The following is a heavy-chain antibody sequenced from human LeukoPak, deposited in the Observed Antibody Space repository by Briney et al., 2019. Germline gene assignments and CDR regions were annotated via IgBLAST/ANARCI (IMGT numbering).Heavy chain of an antibody. D-gene: IGHD1-26*01. CDR2: INPNSGGT. Sequence: GASVKVSCKASGYTFTGYYMHWVRQAPGQGLEWMGRINPNSGGTNYAQKFQGRVTMTRDTSISTAYMEPSRLRSDDTAVYYCEAIVGALEFDYWGQGTLVTVSS. CDR1: GYTFTGYY. CDR3: EAIVGALEFDY. V-gene: IGHV1-2*06. J-gene: IGHJ4*02.